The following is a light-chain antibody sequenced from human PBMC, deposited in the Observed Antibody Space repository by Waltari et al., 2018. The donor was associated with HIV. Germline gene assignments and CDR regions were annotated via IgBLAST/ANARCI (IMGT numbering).Light chain of an antibody. CDR2: GNT. CDR1: SSNIGAGYD. V-gene: IGLV1-40*01. CDR3: QSYDNSLSGHWG. J-gene: IGLJ3*02. Sequence: QSVLTQPPSLSGAPGQRVTISCTRSSSNIGAGYDVHRYQQLPGTAPKLLLYGNTNRPSGVPDRFSASKSGTSASLAITGLQAEDEGTYYCQSYDNSLSGHWGFGGGTKLTVL.